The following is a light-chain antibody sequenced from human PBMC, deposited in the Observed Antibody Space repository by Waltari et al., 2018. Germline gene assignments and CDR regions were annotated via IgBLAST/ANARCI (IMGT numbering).Light chain of an antibody. CDR3: QQYNDWSPFT. V-gene: IGKV3-15*01. CDR2: AAS. CDR1: QSISSK. J-gene: IGKJ3*01. Sequence: VMTQSPATLSVSPGERATLSCRASQSISSKLAWYQQKPGQAPRLLIYAASTRATDIPARFSGSGSGAEFTLTISSLQSEDSAVYHCQQYNDWSPFTFGPGTKVEIK.